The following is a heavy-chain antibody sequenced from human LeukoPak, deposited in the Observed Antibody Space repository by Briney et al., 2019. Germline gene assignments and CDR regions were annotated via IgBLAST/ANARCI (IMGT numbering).Heavy chain of an antibody. Sequence: GGSLRLSCAASGFTVSSNYMSWVRQAPGKGLEWVSAISGSGGSTYYADSVKGRFTISRDNSKNTLYLQMNSLRAEDTAVYYCAKADTAMGIYDYWGQGTLVTVSS. CDR2: ISGSGGST. V-gene: IGHV3-23*01. D-gene: IGHD5-18*01. J-gene: IGHJ4*02. CDR1: GFTVSSNY. CDR3: AKADTAMGIYDY.